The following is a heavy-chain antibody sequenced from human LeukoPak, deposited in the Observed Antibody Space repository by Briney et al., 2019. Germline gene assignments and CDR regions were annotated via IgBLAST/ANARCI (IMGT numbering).Heavy chain of an antibody. V-gene: IGHV3-30*02. CDR3: AKVGSGRPTRYNWKGIFDY. Sequence: GGSLRLSCAASGFTFSSYGMHWVRQAPGKGLEWVAFIRYDGSNKYYADSVKGRFTISRDNSKNTLYLQMNSLRAEDTAVYYCAKVGSGRPTRYNWKGIFDYWGQGTLVTVSS. CDR1: GFTFSSYG. CDR2: IRYDGSNK. D-gene: IGHD1-20*01. J-gene: IGHJ4*02.